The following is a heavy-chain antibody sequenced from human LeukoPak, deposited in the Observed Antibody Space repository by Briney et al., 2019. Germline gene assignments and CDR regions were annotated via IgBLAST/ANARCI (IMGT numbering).Heavy chain of an antibody. CDR2: ITVGGVST. CDR3: ASEPNIKVVGAHVFQR. D-gene: IGHD1-26*01. CDR1: GFTFSGHS. Sequence: VGSLRLSCAASGFTFSGHSMSWVRQAPGKGLEWVSTITVGGVSTYYADSVKGRFSISRDNYKNTLYLQTSSLRTEDTAVNYCASEPNIKVVGAHVFQRGGQGTLVTLSS. V-gene: IGHV3-23*01. J-gene: IGHJ1*01.